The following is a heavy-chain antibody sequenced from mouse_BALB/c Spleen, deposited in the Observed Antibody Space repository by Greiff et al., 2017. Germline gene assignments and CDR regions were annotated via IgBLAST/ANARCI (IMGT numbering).Heavy chain of an antibody. D-gene: IGHD1-1*01. CDR3: ARPYYGRPSGFAY. V-gene: IGHV1-54*01. CDR2: INPGSGGT. J-gene: IGHJ3*01. CDR1: GYAFTNYL. Sequence: VQLQQSGAELVRPGTSVKVSCKASGYAFTNYLIEWVKQRPGQGLEWIGVINPGSGGTNYNEKFKGKATLTVDKSSSTAYMQLSSLTSEDSAVYYCARPYYGRPSGFAYWGQGTLVTVSA.